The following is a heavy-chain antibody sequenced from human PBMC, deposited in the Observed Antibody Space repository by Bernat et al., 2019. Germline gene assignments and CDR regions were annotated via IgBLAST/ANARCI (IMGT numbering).Heavy chain of an antibody. CDR3: ARGGYYDSSGYYGWFDP. D-gene: IGHD3-22*01. V-gene: IGHV3-11*06. CDR1: GFTFSDYY. CDR2: ISSSSSYT. J-gene: IGHJ5*02. Sequence: QVQLVESGGGLVKPGGSLRLSCAASGFTFSDYYMSWIRQAPGKGLEWVSYISSSSSYTNNADSVKGRFTISRDNAKNSLYLQMNSLRAEDTAVYYCARGGYYDSSGYYGWFDPWGQGTLVTVSS.